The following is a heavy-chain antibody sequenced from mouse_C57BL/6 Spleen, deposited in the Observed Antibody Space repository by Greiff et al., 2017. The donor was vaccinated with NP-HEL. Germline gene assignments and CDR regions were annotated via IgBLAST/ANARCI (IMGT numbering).Heavy chain of an antibody. V-gene: IGHV1-9*01. CDR2: ILPGSGST. CDR3: ARGGSSSYYAMDY. J-gene: IGHJ4*01. CDR1: GYTFTGYW. Sequence: QVQLQQSGAELMKPGASVKLSCKATGYTFTGYWIEWVKQRPGHGLEWIGEILPGSGSTNYNEKFKGKATLTVDTSSSTAYMQLSSLTSEDSAVYYCARGGSSSYYAMDYWGQGTSVTVSS. D-gene: IGHD1-1*01.